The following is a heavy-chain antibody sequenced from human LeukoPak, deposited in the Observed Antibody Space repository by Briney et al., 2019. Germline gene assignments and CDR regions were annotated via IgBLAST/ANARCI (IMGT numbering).Heavy chain of an antibody. V-gene: IGHV4-61*02. Sequence: PSETLSLTCTVSGGSISSGSYYWSWIRQPAGKGLEWIGRIYTSGSTNYNPSLMSRVTISVDTSKNQFSLKLSSVTAADTAVYYRARVYDSSGYQRDYWGQGTLVTVSS. CDR2: IYTSGST. D-gene: IGHD3-22*01. CDR3: ARVYDSSGYQRDY. CDR1: GGSISSGSYY. J-gene: IGHJ4*02.